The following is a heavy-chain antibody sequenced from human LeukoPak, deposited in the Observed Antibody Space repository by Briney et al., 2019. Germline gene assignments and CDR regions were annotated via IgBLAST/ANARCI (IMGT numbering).Heavy chain of an antibody. Sequence: PGGSLRLSCAASGFTFSTYAMHWVRQAPGKGLEWVAVISYDGSSKYYADSVKGRFTISRDNSKNTLYLQMNSLRTEDTAVYYCARDFHDSNGCPDGLDYWGQGTLVTVSS. CDR3: ARDFHDSNGCPDGLDY. D-gene: IGHD6-19*01. V-gene: IGHV3-30-3*01. CDR1: GFTFSTYA. CDR2: ISYDGSSK. J-gene: IGHJ4*02.